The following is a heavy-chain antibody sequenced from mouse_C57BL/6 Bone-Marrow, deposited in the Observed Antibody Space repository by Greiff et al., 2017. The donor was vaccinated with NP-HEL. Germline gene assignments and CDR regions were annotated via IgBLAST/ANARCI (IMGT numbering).Heavy chain of an antibody. CDR3: TRVDPSYYGSSSPFDY. Sequence: EVQLVESGEGLVKPGGSLKLSCAASGFTFSSYAMSWVRQTPEKRLEWVAYISSGGDYIYYADTVKGRFTISRDNARNTLYLQMSSLKSEDTAMYYCTRVDPSYYGSSSPFDYWGQGTTLTVSS. CDR1: GFTFSSYA. D-gene: IGHD1-1*01. CDR2: ISSGGDYI. V-gene: IGHV5-9-1*02. J-gene: IGHJ2*01.